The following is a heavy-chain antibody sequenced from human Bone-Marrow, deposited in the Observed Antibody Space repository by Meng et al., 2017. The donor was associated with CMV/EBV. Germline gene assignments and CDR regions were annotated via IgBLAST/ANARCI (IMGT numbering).Heavy chain of an antibody. J-gene: IGHJ3*02. CDR2: IRFHGNDQ. V-gene: IGHV3-30*02. CDR1: GFTFSGYV. D-gene: IGHD1/OR15-1a*01. Sequence: GGSLRLSCAASGFTFSGYVMHWVRQAPGKGLDWVAFIRFHGNDQYYADSVKGRFSISRDNSKNTLFLQMNSLRPDDTAVYYCAGGTPLLEQGADAFEIWGQGTPVTVSS. CDR3: AGGTPLLEQGADAFEI.